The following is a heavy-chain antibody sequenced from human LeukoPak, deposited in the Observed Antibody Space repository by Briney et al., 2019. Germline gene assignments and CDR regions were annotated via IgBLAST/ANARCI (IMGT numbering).Heavy chain of an antibody. Sequence: GGSLRLSCAASGFTFSSYAMSWVRQAPGKGLEWVSSVNGSGDTTYYADSVKGRFTISRDNSKNTLYLQMNSLRAEDTAVYYCARDWIECSGTSCYNYFDYWGQGTLVTVSS. V-gene: IGHV3-23*01. CDR1: GFTFSSYA. CDR2: VNGSGDTT. CDR3: ARDWIECSGTSCYNYFDY. J-gene: IGHJ4*02. D-gene: IGHD2-2*01.